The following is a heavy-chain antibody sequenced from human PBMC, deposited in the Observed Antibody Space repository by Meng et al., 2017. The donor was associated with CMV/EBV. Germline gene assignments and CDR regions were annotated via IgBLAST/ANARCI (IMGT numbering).Heavy chain of an antibody. CDR1: GFTFSSYW. CDR3: ARTRTYNWFDP. V-gene: IGHV3-7*01. J-gene: IGHJ5*02. Sequence: GGSLRLSCATSGFTFSSYWMSWVRQAPGKGLEWVANIKQDGSEKYYVDSVKGRFTISRDNAKNSLYLQMNSLRAEDTAVYYCARTRTYNWFDPWGQGTLVTVSS. CDR2: IKQDGSEK.